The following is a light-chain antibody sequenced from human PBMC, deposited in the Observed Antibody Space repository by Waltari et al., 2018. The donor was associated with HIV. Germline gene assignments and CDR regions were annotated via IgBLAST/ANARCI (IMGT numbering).Light chain of an antibody. J-gene: IGLJ2*01. Sequence: QSALTQPASVSGSPGQSITISCTGINVDVGDFKFVSWYQHHPGKAPKLIIYEVHNRPSGVSDRFSGSKSGNSASLTISGLQTADEADYYCTSYTSGSVLFGGGTNLTVL. CDR2: EVH. V-gene: IGLV2-14*01. CDR3: TSYTSGSVL. CDR1: NVDVGDFKF.